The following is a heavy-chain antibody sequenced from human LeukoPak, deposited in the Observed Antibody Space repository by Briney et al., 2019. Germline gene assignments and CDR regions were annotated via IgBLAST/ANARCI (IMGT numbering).Heavy chain of an antibody. CDR1: GFTFSSYS. Sequence: GGSLRLSCAASGFTFSSYSMNWVRQAPGKGLEWVSSISSSSSYIYYADSVKGRFTISRDNAKNSPYLQMNSLRAEDTAVYYCARDRIYDILTGYSRAFDYWGQGTLVTVSS. V-gene: IGHV3-21*01. CDR3: ARDRIYDILTGYSRAFDY. CDR2: ISSSSSYI. J-gene: IGHJ4*02. D-gene: IGHD3-9*01.